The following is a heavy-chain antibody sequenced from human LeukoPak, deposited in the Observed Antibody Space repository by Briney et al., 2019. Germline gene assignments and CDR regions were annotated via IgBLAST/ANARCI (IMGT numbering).Heavy chain of an antibody. V-gene: IGHV3-21*01. CDR1: GFTFSVYS. CDR3: TSGLIAIESDNNLYQYMDV. J-gene: IGHJ6*03. CDR2: ITSKSNYI. D-gene: IGHD2-21*01. Sequence: GGSLRLSCSCSGFTFSVYSMNWVRQAPGKGLEWVSSITSKSNYIYYADPVKGRFTISRDNAMNSVFLQLNSLRAEDSAVYYCTSGLIAIESDNNLYQYMDVWGKGTTVTVSS.